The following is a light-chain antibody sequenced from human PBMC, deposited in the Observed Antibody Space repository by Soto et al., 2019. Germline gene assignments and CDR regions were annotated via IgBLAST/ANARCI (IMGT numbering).Light chain of an antibody. CDR2: DAS. Sequence: DIQMTQSPSTLSASVGDRVTITCGASQSIRSWLAWYPQKPGQAPKLLIYDASSVESGVPSRFSGSGSGTDFTLTVSSPQPDDFAAYYSQQYNSYWRFGQGTKV. V-gene: IGKV1-5*01. CDR1: QSIRSW. CDR3: QQYNSYWR. J-gene: IGKJ1*01.